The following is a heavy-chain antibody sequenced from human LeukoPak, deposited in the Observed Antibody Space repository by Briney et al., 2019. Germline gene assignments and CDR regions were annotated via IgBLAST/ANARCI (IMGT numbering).Heavy chain of an antibody. CDR1: GFTFSTYS. V-gene: IGHV3-21*01. CDR3: AGDFSQSRNSDY. D-gene: IGHD4-23*01. Sequence: PGGSLRLSCAASGFTFSTYSMNWVRQAPGKGLEWVSSITGSSNFMSYEDSVKGRFTISRDNARNSLYLQMNSLRAEDTAVYYCAGDFSQSRNSDYWGQGTLVTVSS. J-gene: IGHJ4*02. CDR2: ITGSSNFM.